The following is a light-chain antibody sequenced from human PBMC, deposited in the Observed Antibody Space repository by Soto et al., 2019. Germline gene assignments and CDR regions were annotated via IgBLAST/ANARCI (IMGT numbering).Light chain of an antibody. CDR3: QQYNKRPS. CDR1: QSASRN. Sequence: EIVITQAPATLSVSPGERATLSCRASQSASRNLAWYQQKPGQAPRLLIYGASTGATGIPARFSGSGSGTEFTLTISSLQSEDCAVSYCQQYNKRPSFGGGNKVDLK. V-gene: IGKV3-15*01. J-gene: IGKJ4*01. CDR2: GAS.